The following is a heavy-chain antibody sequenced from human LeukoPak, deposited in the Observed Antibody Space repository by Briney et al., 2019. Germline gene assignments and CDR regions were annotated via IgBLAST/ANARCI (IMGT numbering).Heavy chain of an antibody. D-gene: IGHD6-19*01. CDR1: GFTFSNYA. Sequence: PGGSLRLSCAASGFTFSNYAMNWVRQAPGKGLEWVSAISSSGGSTYNADSVKGRFTISRDNSKNTLYLQMNSLRAEDTAVYYCAKDLSSGWYPYYLDFWGRGTLVTVSS. CDR2: ISSSGGST. V-gene: IGHV3-23*01. CDR3: AKDLSSGWYPYYLDF. J-gene: IGHJ4*02.